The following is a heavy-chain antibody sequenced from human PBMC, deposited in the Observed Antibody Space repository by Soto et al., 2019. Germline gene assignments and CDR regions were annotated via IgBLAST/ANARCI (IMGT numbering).Heavy chain of an antibody. D-gene: IGHD3-3*01. Sequence: GGSLILSCEVSGFPFISHAMSWVRQSPGKGLEWVSSVSPSGASVHLPDFLKGRFSSSGDNSRNMLYLEMNGVTVDDTAVYYCAKDLPLWSGYSFSENHWGQGILVTVSS. CDR3: AKDLPLWSGYSFSENH. CDR1: GFPFISHA. V-gene: IGHV3-23*01. J-gene: IGHJ5*02. CDR2: VSPSGASV.